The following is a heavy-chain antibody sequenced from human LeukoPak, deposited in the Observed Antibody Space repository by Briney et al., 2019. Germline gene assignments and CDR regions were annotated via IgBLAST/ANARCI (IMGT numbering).Heavy chain of an antibody. CDR3: GTEPYRGRPDY. Sequence: GGSLRLSCAAPGFTFSNAWRNWVRKAPGKGLGWVGRIKSKADGGTTDYAAPVKDRFTISRDDSKNTLYLQVSSLKTEDTAVYYCGTEPYRGRPDYWGQGTVVTVSS. V-gene: IGHV3-15*01. J-gene: IGHJ4*02. CDR2: IKSKADGGTT. CDR1: GFTFSNAW. D-gene: IGHD1-14*01.